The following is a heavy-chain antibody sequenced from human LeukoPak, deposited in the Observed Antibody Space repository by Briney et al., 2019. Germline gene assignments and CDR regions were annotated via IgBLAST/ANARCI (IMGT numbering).Heavy chain of an antibody. CDR3: ATGIIVGEWPFDY. J-gene: IGHJ4*02. CDR2: FDPEDGET. D-gene: IGHD3-10*01. Sequence: XKVSXXXSGXTXXEXSMXWVRQAPGKGLEWMGGFDPEDGETIYAQKFQGRVTMTEDTSTDTAYMELSSLRSEDTAVYYCATGIIVGEWPFDYWGQGTLVTVSS. CDR1: GXTXXEXS. V-gene: IGHV1-24*01.